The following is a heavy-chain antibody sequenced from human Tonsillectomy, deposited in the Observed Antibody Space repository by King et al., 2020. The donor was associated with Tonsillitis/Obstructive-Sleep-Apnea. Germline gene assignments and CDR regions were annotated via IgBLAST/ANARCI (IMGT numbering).Heavy chain of an antibody. CDR3: VKDGYNWNDDFDY. D-gene: IGHD1-1*01. CDR1: VLTFRSYA. V-gene: IGHV3-64D*06. CDR2: ISSNGGTT. Sequence: VQLVESGGGLVQPGGSLRLSFSASVLTFRSYAMRWVRQAPGKGLEYVSAISSNGGTTYYADSVKGRFTISRDNSKNTLYLQMSSLRAEDTAVYYCVKDGYNWNDDFDYWGQGTLVTVSS. J-gene: IGHJ4*02.